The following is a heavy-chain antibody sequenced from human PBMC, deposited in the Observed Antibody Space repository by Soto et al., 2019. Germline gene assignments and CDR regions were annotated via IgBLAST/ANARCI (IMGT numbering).Heavy chain of an antibody. D-gene: IGHD2-15*01. J-gene: IGHJ4*02. CDR3: ARHVVRPKVFDY. Sequence: SKTLSLTCTVSGGSISSYYWSWIRQPPGKGLEWIGYIYYSGSTNYNPSLKSRVTISVDTSKNQFSLKLSSVTAADTAVYYCARHVVRPKVFDYWGQGTLVTVSS. CDR2: IYYSGST. CDR1: GGSISSYY. V-gene: IGHV4-59*08.